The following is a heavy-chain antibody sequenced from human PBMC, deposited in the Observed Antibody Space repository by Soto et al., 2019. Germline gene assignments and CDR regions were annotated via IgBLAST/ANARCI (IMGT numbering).Heavy chain of an antibody. CDR1: GGSIRSSSYY. V-gene: IGHV4-39*07. D-gene: IGHD6-25*01. CDR3: ATLSAPTSYYYGMDV. J-gene: IGHJ6*02. Sequence: SETLSLTCTVSGGSIRSSSYYWGWIRQPPGKGLEWIGEINHSGSTNYNPSLKSRVTISVDTSKNQFSLKLSSVTAADTAVYYCATLSAPTSYYYGMDVWGQGTTVTVSS. CDR2: INHSGST.